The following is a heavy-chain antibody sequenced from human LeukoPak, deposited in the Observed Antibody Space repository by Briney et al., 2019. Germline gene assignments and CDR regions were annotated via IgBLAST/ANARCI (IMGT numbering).Heavy chain of an antibody. V-gene: IGHV3-21*04. CDR2: INILSDYI. D-gene: IGHD6-13*01. CDR1: GFTFSSYS. J-gene: IGHJ4*02. Sequence: GGSLRLSCAASGFTFSSYSMSWVRQAPGKGLEWVSSINILSDYIYYADSVKGRFTISRDNAKNSLYLQMNSLRAEDTALYYCARDSHSSSWYSEFDYWGQETGVRVFS. CDR3: ARDSHSSSWYSEFDY.